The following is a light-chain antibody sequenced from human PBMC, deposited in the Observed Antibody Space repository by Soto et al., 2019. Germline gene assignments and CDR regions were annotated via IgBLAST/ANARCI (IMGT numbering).Light chain of an antibody. Sequence: EIVLTQSPATLSVSPGERATLSCRASQTVSSSLAWYQQKPGQAPRLLIYEASNRATGIPARFSGSGSGADFTLTISSLEPGDFALYYCQQHINWPLTFGRGTKVEV. CDR2: EAS. V-gene: IGKV3-11*01. CDR3: QQHINWPLT. J-gene: IGKJ1*01. CDR1: QTVSSS.